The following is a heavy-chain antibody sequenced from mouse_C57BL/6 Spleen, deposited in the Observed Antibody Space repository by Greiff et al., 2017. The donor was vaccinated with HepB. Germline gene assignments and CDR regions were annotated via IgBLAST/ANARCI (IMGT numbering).Heavy chain of an antibody. CDR1: GYTFTEYT. D-gene: IGHD1-1*01. Sequence: QVQLKESGAELVKPGASVKLSCKASGYTFTEYTIHWVKQRSGQGLEWIGWFYPGSGSIKYNEKFKDKATLTADKSSSTVYMELSRLTSEDSAVYFCARHEESPQYYYGSSSYYFDYWGQGTTLTVSS. CDR3: ARHEESPQYYYGSSSYYFDY. CDR2: FYPGSGSI. V-gene: IGHV1-62-2*01. J-gene: IGHJ2*01.